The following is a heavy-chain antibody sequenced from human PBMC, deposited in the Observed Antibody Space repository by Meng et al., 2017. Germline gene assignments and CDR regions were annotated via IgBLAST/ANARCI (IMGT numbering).Heavy chain of an antibody. D-gene: IGHD3-22*01. J-gene: IGHJ3*02. CDR1: GYTFTSYY. V-gene: IGHV1-46*01. CDR2: INPSGGST. CDR3: AREKHYYDSSGYYQNDAFYI. Sequence: ASVKVSCKASGYTFTSYYMHWVRQAPGQGLEWMGIINPSGGSTSYAQKFQGRVTMTRDTSTSTVYMELSSLRSEDTAVYYCAREKHYYDSSGYYQNDAFYIWGQGTMVTVSS.